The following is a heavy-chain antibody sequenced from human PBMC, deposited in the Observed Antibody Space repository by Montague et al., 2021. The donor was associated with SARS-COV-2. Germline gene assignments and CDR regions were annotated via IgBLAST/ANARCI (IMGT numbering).Heavy chain of an antibody. CDR2: ISDDGTNK. D-gene: IGHD2-8*01. J-gene: IGHJ5*02. V-gene: IGHV3-30*04. CDR3: ARDGHRRLCIEGRFDP. Sequence: SLRLSCAASGFTFRSYAMHWVRQTPGKGLEWVASISDDGTNKFYVDSVKGRFTISRDNSKNSLYLQMNSLRADDTAVYYCARDGHRRLCIEGRFDPWGQGTLATVSS. CDR1: GFTFRSYA.